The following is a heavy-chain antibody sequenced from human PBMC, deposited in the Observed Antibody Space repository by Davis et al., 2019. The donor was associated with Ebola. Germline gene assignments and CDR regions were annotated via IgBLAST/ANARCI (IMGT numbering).Heavy chain of an antibody. J-gene: IGHJ4*02. D-gene: IGHD1-20*01. Sequence: PGGSLRLSCAASGFTFSSYWMSWVRQAPGKGLEWVANIKQDGSEKYYVDSVKGRFTISRDNAKNSLYLQMNSLRAEDTAVYYCARVAVTLNWNDKELPKKALDYWGQGTLVTVSS. CDR1: GFTFSSYW. V-gene: IGHV3-7*01. CDR3: ARVAVTLNWNDKELPKKALDY. CDR2: IKQDGSEK.